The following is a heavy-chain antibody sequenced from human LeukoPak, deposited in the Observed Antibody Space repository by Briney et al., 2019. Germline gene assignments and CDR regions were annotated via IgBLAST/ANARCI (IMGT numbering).Heavy chain of an antibody. CDR3: ARDVPAAMAGGWFDP. J-gene: IGHJ5*02. Sequence: PSETLSLTCTVCGGSISSSSYYWSWIRQPAGKGLEWIGRIYTSGSTNYNPSLKSRVTMSVDTSKNQFSLKLSSVTAADTAVYYCARDVPAAMAGGWFDPWGQGTLVTVSS. D-gene: IGHD2-2*01. CDR1: GGSISSSSYY. V-gene: IGHV4-61*02. CDR2: IYTSGST.